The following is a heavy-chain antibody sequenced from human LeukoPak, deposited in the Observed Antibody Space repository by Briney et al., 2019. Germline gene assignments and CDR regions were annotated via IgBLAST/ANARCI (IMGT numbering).Heavy chain of an antibody. D-gene: IGHD3/OR15-3a*01. J-gene: IGHJ6*03. CDR3: AIRRTGNSYYYYMDV. CDR2: IIPIFGTA. Sequence: GASVKVSCKASGGTFSSYAISWVRQAPGQGLEWMGGIIPIFGTANYAQKFQGRVTITADESTSTAYMELSSLRSEDTAVYYCAIRRTGNSYYYYMDVWGKGTTVTISS. V-gene: IGHV1-69*13. CDR1: GGTFSSYA.